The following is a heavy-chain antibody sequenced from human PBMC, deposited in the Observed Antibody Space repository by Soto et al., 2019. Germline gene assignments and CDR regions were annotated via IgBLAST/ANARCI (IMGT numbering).Heavy chain of an antibody. CDR3: GSVMPSGDVLS. Sequence: DTLSLTATVFGTSLISYYWTWSRQSPGKALEWMGCVYFRGNTKYNPSLTSRVTISIDTSKNQFSLRLASVPAADTTPCYWGSVMPSGDVLSWGQGTLVTVSS. CDR2: VYFRGNT. D-gene: IGHD3-10*01. CDR1: GTSLISYY. V-gene: IGHV4-59*01. J-gene: IGHJ5*02.